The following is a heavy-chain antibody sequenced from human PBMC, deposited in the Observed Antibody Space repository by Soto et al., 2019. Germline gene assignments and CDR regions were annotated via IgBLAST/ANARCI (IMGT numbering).Heavy chain of an antibody. D-gene: IGHD2-21*02. CDR1: GFTFSNHG. J-gene: IGHJ5*02. CDR3: ARGRGDHWFDP. V-gene: IGHV3-33*01. CDR2: IWYDGSYK. Sequence: QVQLVESGGGVVQPGRSLRLCCAASGFTFSNHGMHWVRKAPGKGLEWVAAIWYDGSYKYYADSVKGRFTISRDNSKNTLYLQMNSLRAEDTAVYYCARGRGDHWFDPWGQGTLVIVSS.